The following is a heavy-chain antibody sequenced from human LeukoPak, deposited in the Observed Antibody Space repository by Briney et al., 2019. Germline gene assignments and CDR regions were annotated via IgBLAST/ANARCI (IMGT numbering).Heavy chain of an antibody. CDR1: GYTFTGHY. V-gene: IGHV1-2*02. CDR2: INPKSGVT. J-gene: IGHJ4*01. CDR3: ARALRYDDSSGYYAY. D-gene: IGHD3-22*01. Sequence: GASVTVSCKASGYTFTGHYMHWVRQGPGQGPEWMGWINPKSGVTNYAQTFQGRVTMTRDTSISIVYTELSRLTLDDTAVYYCARALRYDDSSGYYAYWGQGTLVTVSS.